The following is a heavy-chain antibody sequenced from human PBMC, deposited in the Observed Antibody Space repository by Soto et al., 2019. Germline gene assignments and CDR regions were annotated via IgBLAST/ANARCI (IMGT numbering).Heavy chain of an antibody. D-gene: IGHD2-21*01. V-gene: IGHV3-23*01. Sequence: VPLSQSGGGLVQPGESLSLSCSGSGFTFGDFTMSWIRQSPGKGLEWVCTIRRSGERTFYADSVRGRLTVSRDNSKDALYLQVNSMRADDTAVYYCARPFPDKTYYYSGMDVWGQGTAVTVSS. CDR2: IRRSGERT. J-gene: IGHJ6*02. CDR1: GFTFGDFT. CDR3: ARPFPDKTYYYSGMDV.